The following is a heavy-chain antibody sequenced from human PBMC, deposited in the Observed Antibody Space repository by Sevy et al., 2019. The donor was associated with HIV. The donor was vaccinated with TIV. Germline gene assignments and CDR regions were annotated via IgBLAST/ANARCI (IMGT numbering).Heavy chain of an antibody. CDR3: GRQRGGWYEYDASDV. V-gene: IGHV4-39*01. CDR2: IYYSGTT. CDR1: DVSISSGTNY. J-gene: IGHJ3*01. Sequence: SETLSLTCTVSDVSISSGTNYWGWIRQPPGKGLEWIGSIYYSGTTYYNPSLKSRVNMSADTSMNQLSLRLSSVTVAETAVYYCGRQRGGWYEYDASDVWGQGTMVTVSS. D-gene: IGHD6-19*01.